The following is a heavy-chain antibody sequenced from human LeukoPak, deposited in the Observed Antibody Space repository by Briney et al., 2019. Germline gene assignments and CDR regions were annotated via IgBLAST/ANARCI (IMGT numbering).Heavy chain of an antibody. J-gene: IGHJ4*02. CDR3: ARRSRLYKHETTGYHDS. V-gene: IGHV4-59*08. Sequence: PSETLSLTCTVSGGSISSYYWSWIRQPPGKGLEWIGYIYDSGNTNCNPSLKSRVVISMDTSRKQISLRLSSVTATDTAIYYCARRSRLYKHETTGYHDSWGQGTLVTVSS. CDR2: IYDSGNT. D-gene: IGHD3-9*01. CDR1: GGSISSYY.